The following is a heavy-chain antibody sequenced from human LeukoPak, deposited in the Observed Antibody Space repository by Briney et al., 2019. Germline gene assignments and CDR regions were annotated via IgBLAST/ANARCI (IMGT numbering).Heavy chain of an antibody. J-gene: IGHJ4*02. V-gene: IGHV3-66*01. CDR2: IYSGGST. CDR1: GFTFSSYE. Sequence: PGGSLRLSCAASGFTFSSYEMNWDRQAPGKGLEWVSVIYSGGSTYYADSVKGRFTISRDNSMNTLYLQMNSLRAEDTAVYYCASAVMGGTNYWGQGTLVTVSS. CDR3: ASAVMGGTNY. D-gene: IGHD1-26*01.